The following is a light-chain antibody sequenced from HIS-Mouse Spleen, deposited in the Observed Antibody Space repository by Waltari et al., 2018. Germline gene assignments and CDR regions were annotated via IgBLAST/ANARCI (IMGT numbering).Light chain of an antibody. CDR1: SSDVGGYHY. J-gene: IGLJ2*01. Sequence: QSALTQPRSVSGSPGPSVTIPCPGTSSDVGGYHYVSWYQQHPGKAPKLMIYDVSKRPSGVPDRFSGSKSGNTASLTISGLQAEDEADYYCCSYAGSYTLVFGGGTKLTVL. V-gene: IGLV2-11*01. CDR3: CSYAGSYTLV. CDR2: DVS.